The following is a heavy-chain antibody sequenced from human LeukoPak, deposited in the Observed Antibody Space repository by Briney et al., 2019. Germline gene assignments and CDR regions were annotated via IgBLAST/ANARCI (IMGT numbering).Heavy chain of an antibody. J-gene: IGHJ3*02. V-gene: IGHV3-9*01. CDR2: ISWNSGSI. Sequence: GGSLRLSCAASGFTFDDYAMHWVRQAPGKGLEWVSGISWNSGSIGYADSVKGRFTISRDNAKNSLYLQMNSLRDEDTAVYYCAREVYFYGDSAMEGGFDIWGQGTMVTASS. CDR1: GFTFDDYA. CDR3: AREVYFYGDSAMEGGFDI. D-gene: IGHD3-10*01.